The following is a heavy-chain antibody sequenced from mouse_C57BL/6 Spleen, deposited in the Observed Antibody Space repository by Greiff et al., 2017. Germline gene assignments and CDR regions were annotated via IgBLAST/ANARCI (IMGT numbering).Heavy chain of an antibody. J-gene: IGHJ1*03. V-gene: IGHV1-53*01. CDR2: INPSNGGT. D-gene: IGHD4-1*01. CDR3: ARSGWDGGYFDV. CDR1: GYTFTSYW. Sequence: QVQLQQPGTELVKPGASVKLSCKASGYTFTSYWMHWVKQRPGQGLEWIGNINPSNGGTNYNEQFKSKATRTVDKSSSTAYMQLSSLTSEDSAVYYCARSGWDGGYFDVWGTGTAVTVSS.